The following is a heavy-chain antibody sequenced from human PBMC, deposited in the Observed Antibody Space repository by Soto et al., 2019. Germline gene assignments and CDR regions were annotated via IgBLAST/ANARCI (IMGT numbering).Heavy chain of an antibody. J-gene: IGHJ4*02. CDR1: GGTFSSYA. V-gene: IGHV1-18*01. Sequence: ASVKVSCKASGGTFSSYAISWVRQAPGQGLEWVAWINPYNGNTKYAEKFLGRVTVTTDTSTATAYMEVRSLTSDDTAVFYCARVGVGLAAPRVWPYWGXGTPVNVSS. CDR2: INPYNGNT. D-gene: IGHD6-13*01. CDR3: ARVGVGLAAPRVWPY.